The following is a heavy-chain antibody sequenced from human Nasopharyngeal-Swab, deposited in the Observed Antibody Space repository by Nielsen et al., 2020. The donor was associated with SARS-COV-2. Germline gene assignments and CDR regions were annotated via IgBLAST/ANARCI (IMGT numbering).Heavy chain of an antibody. Sequence: GGSLRLSCAATGLSFSGYWMTWVRQAPGKGLEWVVNIKNDGSEKYYGDSVKGRFTISRDNAKNSLFLQMSTLRAEDTAVYYCAKITADYDFWSHQYYYYMDVWGKGTTVTVSS. D-gene: IGHD3-3*01. CDR3: AKITADYDFWSHQYYYYMDV. V-gene: IGHV3-7*03. CDR2: IKNDGSEK. J-gene: IGHJ6*03. CDR1: GLSFSGYW.